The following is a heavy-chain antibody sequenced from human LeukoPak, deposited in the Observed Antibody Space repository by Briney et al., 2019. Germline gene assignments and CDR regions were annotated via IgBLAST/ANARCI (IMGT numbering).Heavy chain of an antibody. CDR1: GGTFSSYA. J-gene: IGHJ4*02. D-gene: IGHD3-3*01. CDR2: IIPILGIA. CDR3: ARGRPDVLRFLEWLFWGYYFDY. Sequence: GASVKVSCKASGGTFSSYAISWVQQAPGQGLEWMGRIIPILGIANYAQKFQGRVTITADKSTSTAYMELSSLRSEDTAVYYCARGRPDVLRFLEWLFWGYYFDYWGQGTLVTVSS. V-gene: IGHV1-69*04.